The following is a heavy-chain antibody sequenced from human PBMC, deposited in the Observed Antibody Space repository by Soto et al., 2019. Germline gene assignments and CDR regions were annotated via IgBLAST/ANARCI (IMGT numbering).Heavy chain of an antibody. CDR2: IGTAGDT. CDR3: ARDVGVAAADSYGMDV. D-gene: IGHD6-13*01. J-gene: IGHJ6*02. CDR1: GFTFSSYD. V-gene: IGHV3-13*01. Sequence: GGSLRLSCAASGFTFSSYDMHWVRQATGKGLEWVSAIGTAGDTYYPGSVKGRFTISRENAKNSLYLQMNSLRAEDTAVYYCARDVGVAAADSYGMDVWGQGTTVTVSS.